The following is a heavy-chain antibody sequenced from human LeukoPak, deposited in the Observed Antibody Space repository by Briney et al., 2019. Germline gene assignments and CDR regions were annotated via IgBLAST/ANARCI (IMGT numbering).Heavy chain of an antibody. V-gene: IGHV3-48*01. CDR3: ASGQQLVRDYYGMDV. CDR1: GFTVSSYS. CDR2: ISRSSSTI. Sequence: GGSLRLSCAASGFTVSSYSMNWVRQAPGKGLEWVSYISRSSSTIYYADSVKGRFTISRDNAKNSLYLQMNSLRAEDTAVYYCASGQQLVRDYYGMDVWGQGTTVTVSS. D-gene: IGHD6-13*01. J-gene: IGHJ6*02.